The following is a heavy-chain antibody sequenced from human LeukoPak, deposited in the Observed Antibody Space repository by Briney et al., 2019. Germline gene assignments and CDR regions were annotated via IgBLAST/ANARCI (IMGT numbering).Heavy chain of an antibody. J-gene: IGHJ4*02. CDR3: ARHGPGYCSGGSCTYFDY. Sequence: SETLSLTCTVSGGSISSRPYYWGWVRQPPGKGLEWIGTISYSGTTYYSPSLKSRVTISVDTSKNQFSLKLSSVTAADTAVYYCARHGPGYCSGGSCTYFDYWGQGTLVTVSS. D-gene: IGHD2-15*01. V-gene: IGHV4-39*01. CDR1: GGSISSRPYY. CDR2: ISYSGTT.